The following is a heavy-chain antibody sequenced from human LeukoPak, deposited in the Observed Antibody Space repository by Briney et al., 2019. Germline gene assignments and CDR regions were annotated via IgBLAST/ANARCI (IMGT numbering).Heavy chain of an antibody. Sequence: ASVKVSCKASGYTFTSYDINWVRQATGQGLEWMGWINPNSGGTNYAQKFQGRVTMTRDTSISTAYMELSRLRSDDTAVYYCARVSYNYYDSSGYFDYWGQGTLVTVSS. J-gene: IGHJ4*02. V-gene: IGHV1-2*02. CDR2: INPNSGGT. CDR3: ARVSYNYYDSSGYFDY. CDR1: GYTFTSYD. D-gene: IGHD3-22*01.